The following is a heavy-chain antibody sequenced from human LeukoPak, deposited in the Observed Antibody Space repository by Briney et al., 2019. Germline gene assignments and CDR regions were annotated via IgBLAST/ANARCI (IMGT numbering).Heavy chain of an antibody. CDR2: VNPSGGST. J-gene: IGHJ4*02. D-gene: IGHD7-27*01. CDR1: GYTFTSYF. V-gene: IGHV1-46*01. CDR3: ARGPGDLGDY. Sequence: ASVKVSCKASGYTFTSYFMHWVRQGPGQGLEWMGLVNPSGGSTNYAQKFQGRVTMTRDMSTSTVFMELDSLRSEDTAVYYCARGPGDLGDYWGQGTLVTVSS.